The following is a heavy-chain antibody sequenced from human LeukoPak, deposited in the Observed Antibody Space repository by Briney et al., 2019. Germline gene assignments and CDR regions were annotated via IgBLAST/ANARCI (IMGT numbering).Heavy chain of an antibody. V-gene: IGHV3-23*01. CDR1: GFTFSSYA. CDR2: ISGSGGST. D-gene: IGHD3-22*01. Sequence: GGSLRLSCAASGFTFSSYAMSWVRQAPGKGLEWVSAISGSGGSTYYADSVKGRFTIYRDNSKNTLYLQMNSLRAEATAVYYCAKDAVYYYDSSGYFDYWGQGTLVTVSS. J-gene: IGHJ4*02. CDR3: AKDAVYYYDSSGYFDY.